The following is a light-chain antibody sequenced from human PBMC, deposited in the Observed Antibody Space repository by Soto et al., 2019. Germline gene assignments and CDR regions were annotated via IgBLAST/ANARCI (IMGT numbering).Light chain of an antibody. CDR1: QSVSSK. CDR3: HQRQSYPRA. V-gene: IGKV3-15*01. CDR2: RAS. J-gene: IGKJ1*01. Sequence: EIRMTQSPATLSGSAGERANLTCMASQSVSSKLAWYQQKPGQAPTLVMYRASIRTSGIPARFSASGSGTDFTLTISGVQPDDFAPYYCHQRQSYPRAFGQGTKVDIK.